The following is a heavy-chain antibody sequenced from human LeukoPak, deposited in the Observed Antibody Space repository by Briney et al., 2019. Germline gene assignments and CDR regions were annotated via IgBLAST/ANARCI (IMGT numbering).Heavy chain of an antibody. J-gene: IGHJ4*02. CDR3: ARGRLRYYYDSSGYYYGIRFDY. V-gene: IGHV4-34*01. Sequence: PSETLSLTCAVYGGSLSGYYWSWIRQPPGKGLEWIGEINHSGSTNYNPSLKSRVTISVDTSKNQFSLKLSPVTAADTAVYYCARGRLRYYYDSSGYYYGIRFDYWGQGTLVTVSS. CDR1: GGSLSGYY. CDR2: INHSGST. D-gene: IGHD3-22*01.